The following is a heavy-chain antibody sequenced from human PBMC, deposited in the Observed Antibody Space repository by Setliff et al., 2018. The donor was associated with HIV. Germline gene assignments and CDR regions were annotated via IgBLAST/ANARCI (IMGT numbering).Heavy chain of an antibody. V-gene: IGHV1-69*10. D-gene: IGHD6-19*01. CDR1: GGSFSSSA. CDR2: IIPAFGMT. J-gene: IGHJ4*02. Sequence: SVKVSCKTSGGSFSSSALSWVRQASGQGPEWLGGIIPAFGMTDYAQNFQGRLIITADTSTNTAYMELLSLTSEDTATYYCATQTVAVGAPGYFDSWGQGTLVTVSS. CDR3: ATQTVAVGAPGYFDS.